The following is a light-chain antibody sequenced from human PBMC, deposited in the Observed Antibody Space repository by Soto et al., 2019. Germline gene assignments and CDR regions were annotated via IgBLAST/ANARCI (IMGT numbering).Light chain of an antibody. CDR1: QSVSSSY. CDR3: QQYGSSPWT. V-gene: IGKV3-20*01. CDR2: GAS. J-gene: IGKJ1*01. Sequence: ENVLTQSPGALSLSPGERATLSCRASQSVSSSYLAWYQQKPGQAPRLLISGASTRATGIPDRFSGSGSGTDFNLTISRLETEDFAVYYCQQYGSSPWTFGQGTKVEIK.